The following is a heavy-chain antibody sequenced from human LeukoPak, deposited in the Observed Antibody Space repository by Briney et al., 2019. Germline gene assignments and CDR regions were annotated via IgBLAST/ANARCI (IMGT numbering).Heavy chain of an antibody. Sequence: GGSLRHSCAASGFTFSSYAMHWVRQAPGKGLEWVAVISYDGSNKYYADSVKGRFTISRDNSKNTLYLQMNSLRAEDTAVYYCARAPIAAALNYWGQGTLVTVSS. CDR3: ARAPIAAALNY. J-gene: IGHJ4*02. CDR1: GFTFSSYA. D-gene: IGHD6-13*01. V-gene: IGHV3-30-3*01. CDR2: ISYDGSNK.